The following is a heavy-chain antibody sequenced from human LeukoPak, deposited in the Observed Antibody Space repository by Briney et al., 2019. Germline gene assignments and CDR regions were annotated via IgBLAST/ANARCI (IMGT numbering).Heavy chain of an antibody. CDR3: ARDEGPYGMDV. CDR2: IYYSGST. CDR1: GGSISSYY. Sequence: SETLSLTCTVSGGSISSYYWSRIRQPPGKGLEWIGYIYYSGSTNYNPSLKSRVTISVDTSKNQFSLKLSSVTAADTAVYYCARDEGPYGMDVWGQGTTVTVSS. V-gene: IGHV4-59*01. J-gene: IGHJ6*02.